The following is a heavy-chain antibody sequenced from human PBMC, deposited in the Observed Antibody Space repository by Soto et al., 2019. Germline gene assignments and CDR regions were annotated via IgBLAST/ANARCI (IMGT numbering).Heavy chain of an antibody. CDR3: AASILVSRQYFDL. Sequence: GGSLRLSCAASGFTFSSYTMNWVRQAPGKGLEWISHITHSSSAIYYADSVRGRFTVSRDNAKNSLYLQLSSLRAEDTAVYYCAASILVSRQYFDLWGRGTLVTVSS. V-gene: IGHV3-48*01. CDR1: GFTFSSYT. CDR2: ITHSSSAI. J-gene: IGHJ2*01. D-gene: IGHD3-9*01.